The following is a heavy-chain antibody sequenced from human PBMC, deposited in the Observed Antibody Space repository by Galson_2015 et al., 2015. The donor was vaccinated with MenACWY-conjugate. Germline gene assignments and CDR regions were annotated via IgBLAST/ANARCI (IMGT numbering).Heavy chain of an antibody. D-gene: IGHD4-17*01. J-gene: IGHJ2*01. Sequence: SLRLSCAASGFTFRTYAMSWVRQAPGKGLEWVSSISGSGRTTYYADSVKGRFTISRDNSKNTLYLQMNSLRAEDTAVYYCAKQPSTVTTESSWHWYFDLWGRGTLVTVSS. CDR3: AKQPSTVTTESSWHWYFDL. V-gene: IGHV3-23*01. CDR2: ISGSGRTT. CDR1: GFTFRTYA.